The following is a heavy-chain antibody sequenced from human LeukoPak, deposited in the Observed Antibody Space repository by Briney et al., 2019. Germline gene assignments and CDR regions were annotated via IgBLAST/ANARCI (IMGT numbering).Heavy chain of an antibody. J-gene: IGHJ4*02. CDR3: ARHAPHSSGWYVVFDY. D-gene: IGHD6-19*01. CDR1: GGSISSTSYY. V-gene: IGHV4-39*01. Sequence: SETLSLTCTVSGGSISSTSYYWGCIRQSRRQGLEWIGNIYYSGSTYYNASLKSRVTISVDTSKNQFSLKLSSVTAADTAVYYCARHAPHSSGWYVVFDYWGQGTHVTVAS. CDR2: IYYSGST.